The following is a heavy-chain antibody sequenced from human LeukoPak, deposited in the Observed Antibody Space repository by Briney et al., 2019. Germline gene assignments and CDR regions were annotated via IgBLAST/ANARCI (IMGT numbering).Heavy chain of an antibody. V-gene: IGHV3-48*02. CDR1: GFTFSSYS. D-gene: IGHD3-22*01. Sequence: GGSLRLSCAASGFTFSSYSMNWVRQAPGKGLEWVSYISSSSSTIYYADSVKGRFTISRDNAKNSRYLQMNSLRDEDTAVYYCARSEYYYDSSGYRPFDIWGQGTMVTVSS. CDR2: ISSSSSTI. CDR3: ARSEYYYDSSGYRPFDI. J-gene: IGHJ3*02.